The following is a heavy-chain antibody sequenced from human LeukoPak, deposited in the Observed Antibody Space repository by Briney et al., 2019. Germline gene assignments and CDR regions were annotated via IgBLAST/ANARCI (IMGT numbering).Heavy chain of an antibody. CDR1: EFSVGSNY. CDR2: IYSGGST. CDR3: ARGYGLFDY. Sequence: GGSLRLSCAASEFSVGSNYMTWVRQAPGKGLEWVSLIYSGGSTYYADSVKGRFTISRDNAKNSLYLQMNSLRAEDTAVYYCARGYGLFDYWGQGTLVTVSS. V-gene: IGHV3-66*01. D-gene: IGHD4-17*01. J-gene: IGHJ4*02.